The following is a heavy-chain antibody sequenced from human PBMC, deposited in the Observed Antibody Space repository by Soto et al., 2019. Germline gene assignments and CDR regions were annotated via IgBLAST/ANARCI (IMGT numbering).Heavy chain of an antibody. V-gene: IGHV1-69*13. CDR1: GGTFSSYA. J-gene: IGHJ4*02. Sequence: ASVKVSCKASGGTFSSYAISWVRQAPGQGLEWMGGIIPIFGTANYAQKFQGRVTITADESTSTAYMELSSLRSEDTAVYYCARTRAPIYYYDSSGYYGEFDYWGQGTLVTVSS. D-gene: IGHD3-22*01. CDR3: ARTRAPIYYYDSSGYYGEFDY. CDR2: IIPIFGTA.